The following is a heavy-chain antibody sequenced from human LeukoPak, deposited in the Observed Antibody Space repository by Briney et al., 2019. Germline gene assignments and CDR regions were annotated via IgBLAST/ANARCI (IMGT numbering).Heavy chain of an antibody. CDR3: ARESVYSSFDY. Sequence: GGSLRLSCVASGFTFKIYWMMWARQAPGKGLEWVANMKGDGSEIHYADSVKGRFTISRDNAKNSLYLQMNSLRAEDTAVYYCARESVYSSFDYWGQGTLVTVSS. D-gene: IGHD2-15*01. J-gene: IGHJ4*02. CDR2: MKGDGSEI. CDR1: GFTFKIYW. V-gene: IGHV3-7*01.